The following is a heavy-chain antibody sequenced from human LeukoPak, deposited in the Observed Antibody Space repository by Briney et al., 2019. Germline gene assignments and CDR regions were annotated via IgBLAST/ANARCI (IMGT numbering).Heavy chain of an antibody. D-gene: IGHD1-26*01. J-gene: IGHJ4*02. CDR1: GGSFSGYY. Sequence: SETLSLTCAVYGGSFSGYYWSWIRQPPGKGLEWIGEINHSGSTNYNPSLKSRVTISVDTSKNQFSLKLSSVTAADTAVYYCARGRGWELPYYFDYWGQGTLVTVSS. CDR3: ARGRGWELPYYFDY. CDR2: INHSGST. V-gene: IGHV4-34*01.